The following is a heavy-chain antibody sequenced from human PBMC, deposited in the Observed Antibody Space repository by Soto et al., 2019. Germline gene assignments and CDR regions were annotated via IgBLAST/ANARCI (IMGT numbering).Heavy chain of an antibody. CDR3: ARGYYDILTGPIDY. D-gene: IGHD3-9*01. CDR2: ISVYNGDT. CDR1: GYTFTTYG. Sequence: QVQLVQSGAEVKKPGASVKISCKASGYTFTTYGISWVRQAPGQGLGWMGWISVYNGDTNYAQKFQGRVTMTTDTSTRTAYMELRSLRSDDAAVYYCARGYYDILTGPIDYWGQGPLVTVSS. V-gene: IGHV1-18*01. J-gene: IGHJ4*02.